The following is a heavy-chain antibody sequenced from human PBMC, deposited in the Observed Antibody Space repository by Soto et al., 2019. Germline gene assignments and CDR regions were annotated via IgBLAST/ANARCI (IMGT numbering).Heavy chain of an antibody. CDR2: VKAGNGYT. V-gene: IGHV1-3*01. CDR1: GDTFTGYA. D-gene: IGHD2-2*02. CDR3: AREPLIYLGGPRDGMDV. Sequence: QVQLAQSGAEVKKPGASVRLPCKDSGDTFTGYATHWVRQAPGHRIEWLGWVKAGNGYTKYSRDYQGRVTITRDTSASAAYMELISLRSEDTAVYYCAREPLIYLGGPRDGMDVWGLGTTVIVSS. J-gene: IGHJ6*02.